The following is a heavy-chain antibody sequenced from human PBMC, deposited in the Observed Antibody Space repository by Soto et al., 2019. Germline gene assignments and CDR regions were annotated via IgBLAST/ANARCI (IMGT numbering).Heavy chain of an antibody. CDR1: GGSISNYF. Sequence: LSLTSTVSGGSISNYFCNWIRQPAGKGLEWIGRIDNSGSTNYNPSLKSRITMSADTSRNQFSLKLNSVTAADTAVYYCARGGQDFWSGPFAYWGQGALVTVSS. V-gene: IGHV4-4*07. D-gene: IGHD3-3*01. J-gene: IGHJ4*02. CDR2: IDNSGST. CDR3: ARGGQDFWSGPFAY.